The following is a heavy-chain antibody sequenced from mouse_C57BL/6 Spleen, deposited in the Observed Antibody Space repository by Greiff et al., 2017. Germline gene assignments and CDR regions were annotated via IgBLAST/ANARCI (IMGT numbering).Heavy chain of an antibody. J-gene: IGHJ4*01. CDR2: ISDGGSYT. Sequence: EVKLMESGGGLVKPGGSLKLSCAASGFTFSSYAMSWVRQTPEKRLEWVATISDGGSYTYYPDNVKGRFTISRDNAKNNLYLQMSHLKSEDTAMYYCARDGRGEYAMDYWGQGTSVTVSS. CDR3: ARDGRGEYAMDY. V-gene: IGHV5-4*01. CDR1: GFTFSSYA. D-gene: IGHD4-1*01.